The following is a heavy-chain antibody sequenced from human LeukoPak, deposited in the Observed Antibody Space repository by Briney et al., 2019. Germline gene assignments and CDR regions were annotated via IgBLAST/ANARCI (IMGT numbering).Heavy chain of an antibody. J-gene: IGHJ4*02. CDR2: IYPSGTT. Sequence: SSETLSLTCTVSGGSIIGSTYYWAWIRQPPGAGLEWIGSIYPSGTTYYKSSLSSRLSISIDASRNQFSLRLSSVTAADTAMYYCARRPESPITGFDFWGQGALVAVSS. D-gene: IGHD1-14*01. V-gene: IGHV4-39*01. CDR1: GGSIIGSTYY. CDR3: ARRPESPITGFDF.